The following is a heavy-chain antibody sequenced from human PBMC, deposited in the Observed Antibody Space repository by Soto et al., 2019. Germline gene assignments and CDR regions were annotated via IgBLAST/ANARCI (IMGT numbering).Heavy chain of an antibody. CDR2: ISSNGDNT. CDR1: EFTFGSDA. V-gene: IGHV3-64D*06. D-gene: IGHD3-10*01. Sequence: SXSLSCSASEFTFGSDAMHLVRQAPGKGLEYVSAISSNGDNTYYADSVKGRFYIFRDNSKNTVYLQMSSLRAEDTAVYYCVKDSGYYHASGSFVYGMDVWGQGTTVTASS. J-gene: IGHJ6*02. CDR3: VKDSGYYHASGSFVYGMDV.